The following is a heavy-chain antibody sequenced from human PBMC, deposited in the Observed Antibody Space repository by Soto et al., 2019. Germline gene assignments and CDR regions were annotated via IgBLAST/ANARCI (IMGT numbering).Heavy chain of an antibody. CDR1: GFTFSIYA. CDR3: SRGAREDTAVVIGARPGEYGMDV. CDR2: ISYDGARK. J-gene: IGHJ6*02. Sequence: QVQLVESGGGVVQPGRSLRLSCAASGFTFSIYAMHWVRQAPGKGLEWVAVISYDGARKAYANSVKGRFTISRDTSKNPLYLQMNSLRVEDTAAYYCSRGAREDTAVVIGARPGEYGMDVWGRGTTVTVSS. D-gene: IGHD2-15*01. V-gene: IGHV3-30-3*01.